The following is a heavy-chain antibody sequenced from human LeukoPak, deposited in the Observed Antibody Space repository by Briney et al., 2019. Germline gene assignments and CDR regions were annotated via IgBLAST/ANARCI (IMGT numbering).Heavy chain of an antibody. CDR1: GGSISSADYY. Sequence: SETLSLTCTVSGGSISSADYYWSWIRQPPGKGLEWIGYIYYSGSTYYNPSLKSRVIISVDTSKNQFSLKLSSVTAADTAVYYCARVVATRYYGLDVWGRGTTVTV. D-gene: IGHD5-12*01. CDR3: ARVVATRYYGLDV. J-gene: IGHJ6*02. V-gene: IGHV4-30-4*01. CDR2: IYYSGST.